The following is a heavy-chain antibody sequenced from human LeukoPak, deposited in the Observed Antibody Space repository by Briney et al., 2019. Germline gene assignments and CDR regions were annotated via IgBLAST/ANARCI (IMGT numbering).Heavy chain of an antibody. CDR3: ARQGLRWLQVRAFDI. D-gene: IGHD5-24*01. Sequence: PSETLSLTCAVYGGSFSGYYWSWIRQPPGKGLEWIGEINHRGSTNYNPSLKSRVTISVDTSKNQFSLKLSSVTAADTAVYYCARQGLRWLQVRAFDIWGQGTMVTVSS. V-gene: IGHV4-34*01. CDR1: GGSFSGYY. J-gene: IGHJ3*02. CDR2: INHRGST.